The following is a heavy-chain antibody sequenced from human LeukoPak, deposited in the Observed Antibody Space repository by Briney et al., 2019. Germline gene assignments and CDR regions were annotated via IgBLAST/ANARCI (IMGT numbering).Heavy chain of an antibody. CDR1: GLSFNNNY. J-gene: IGHJ4*02. Sequence: SETLSLTCSVFGLSFNNNYWSWIRQPPGKGLEWIGHIHYSGSTTYNPSLKSRVTISQDTSSNHPSICLTSLSPAGTGVYYCAKERGTDYYGVDCLGQGVLVTVSS. V-gene: IGHV4-59*01. CDR2: IHYSGST. D-gene: IGHD1-26*01. CDR3: AKERGTDYYGVDC.